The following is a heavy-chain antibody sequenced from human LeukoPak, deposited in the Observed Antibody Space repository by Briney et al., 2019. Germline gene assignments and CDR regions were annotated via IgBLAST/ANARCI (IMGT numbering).Heavy chain of an antibody. CDR3: ARAYYYGSGSL. CDR1: GFTFSSYE. Sequence: GGSPRLSCAASGFTFSSYEMNWVRQAPGKGLEWVSYISSSGSTIYYADSVKGRFTISRDNAKNSLYLQMNSLRAEDTAVYYCARAYYYGSGSLWGQGTLVTVSS. D-gene: IGHD3-10*01. CDR2: ISSSGSTI. V-gene: IGHV3-48*03. J-gene: IGHJ4*02.